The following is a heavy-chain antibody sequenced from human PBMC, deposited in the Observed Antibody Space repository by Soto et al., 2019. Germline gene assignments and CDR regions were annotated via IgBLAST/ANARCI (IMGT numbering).Heavy chain of an antibody. CDR3: ARGPGKKYYGSGSYYNNHYYYMDV. CDR2: INHSGST. V-gene: IGHV4-34*01. Sequence: PSETLSLTCAVDGGSFSGYYWSWIRQPPGKGLEWIGEINHSGSTNYNPSLKSRVTISVDTSKDQFSLKLSSVTAADTAVYYCARGPGKKYYGSGSYYNNHYYYMDVWGKGTTVTVSS. J-gene: IGHJ6*03. CDR1: GGSFSGYY. D-gene: IGHD3-10*01.